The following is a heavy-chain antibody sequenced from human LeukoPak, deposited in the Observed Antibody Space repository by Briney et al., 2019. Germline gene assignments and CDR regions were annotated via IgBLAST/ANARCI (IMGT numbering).Heavy chain of an antibody. CDR1: GGSFSGYY. Sequence: SETLSLTCAVYGGSFSGYYWSWIRQPPGKGLGWIGEINHSGSTNYNSSLKSRVTISVDTSKNQFSLKLSSVTAADTAVYYCARRYGILTGYFHYYYYYYMDVWGKGTTVTVSS. J-gene: IGHJ6*03. V-gene: IGHV4-34*01. CDR3: ARRYGILTGYFHYYYYYYMDV. CDR2: INHSGST. D-gene: IGHD3-9*01.